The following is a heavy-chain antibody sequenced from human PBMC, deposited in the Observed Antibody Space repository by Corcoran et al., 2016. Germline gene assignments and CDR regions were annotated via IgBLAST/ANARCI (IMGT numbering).Heavy chain of an antibody. V-gene: IGHV4-39*07. CDR1: GGSISSSSYY. CDR3: ARVYYYGSGSYPYPVY. Sequence: QLQLQESGPGLVKPSETLSLTCTVSGGSISSSSYYWGWIRQPPGKGLEWIGSIYYSGSTYYNPSLKSRVTITVDTSKNQFSLKLSSVTAADTAVYYCARVYYYGSGSYPYPVYWSQGTLVTVSS. J-gene: IGHJ4*02. D-gene: IGHD3-10*01. CDR2: IYYSGST.